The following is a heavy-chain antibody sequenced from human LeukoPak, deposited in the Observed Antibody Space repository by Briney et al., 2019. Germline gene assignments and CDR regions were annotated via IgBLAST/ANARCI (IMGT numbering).Heavy chain of an antibody. CDR2: IYENGGTT. J-gene: IGHJ4*02. D-gene: IGHD2-21*01. V-gene: IGHV3-23*01. CDR1: GFTFRSHA. Sequence: GGSLRLSCVGSGFTFRSHAMSWVRQAPEKGLEFVSGIYENGGTTYYAGSVKGRFSISRDNSKNTLYLQMDSLRGEDTAVYYCAKDFRIGYSAHFDYWGQGALVTVSS. CDR3: AKDFRIGYSAHFDY.